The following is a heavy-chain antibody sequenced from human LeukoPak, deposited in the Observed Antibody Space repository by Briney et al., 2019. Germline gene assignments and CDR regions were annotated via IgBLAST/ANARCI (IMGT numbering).Heavy chain of an antibody. V-gene: IGHV4-59*01. CDR2: IYYSGST. Sequence: SETLSLTCTVSGGSISSYYWSWIRQPPGKGLEWIGYIYYSGSTNYKPSLKSRVTISVDTSKNQFSLKLSSVTAADTAVYYCARDLGNYYDSSGYSFDYWGQGTLVTVSS. J-gene: IGHJ4*02. CDR1: GGSISSYY. CDR3: ARDLGNYYDSSGYSFDY. D-gene: IGHD3-22*01.